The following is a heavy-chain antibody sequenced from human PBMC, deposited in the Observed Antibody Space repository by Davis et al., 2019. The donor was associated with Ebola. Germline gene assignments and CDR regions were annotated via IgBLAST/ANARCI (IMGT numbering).Heavy chain of an antibody. V-gene: IGHV1-18*01. Sequence: ASVKVSCKASGYTFTSYGISWVRQAPGQGLEWMGWISAYNGNTNYAQKLQGRVTMTTDTSTSTAYMELRSLRSDDTAVYYCARGPPLRLLSANWFDPWGQGTLVTVSS. J-gene: IGHJ5*02. CDR2: ISAYNGNT. CDR1: GYTFTSYG. CDR3: ARGPPLRLLSANWFDP. D-gene: IGHD2-21*01.